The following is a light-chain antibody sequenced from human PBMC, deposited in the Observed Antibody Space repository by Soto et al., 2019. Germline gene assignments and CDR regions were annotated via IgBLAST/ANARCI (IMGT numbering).Light chain of an antibody. CDR2: GAS. Sequence: EIVLTQSPGTLSLSPGERATLSCRASQSFGSNYLAWYQQKPGQAPSLLIYGASSRATGIPDRFSGSGSGTDFTLTISRLEPEDVAVYYWQQYGSSRTFGQGTKVEIK. J-gene: IGKJ1*01. CDR1: QSFGSNY. V-gene: IGKV3-20*01. CDR3: QQYGSSRT.